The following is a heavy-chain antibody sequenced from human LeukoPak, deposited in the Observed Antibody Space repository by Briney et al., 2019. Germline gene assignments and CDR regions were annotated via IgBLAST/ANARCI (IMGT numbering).Heavy chain of an antibody. Sequence: SQTLSLTCTVSGGSISSGGYYWSWIRQPPGKGLEWIGYIYHSGSTYYNPSLKSRVTISVDRSKNQFSLKLSSVTAADTAVYYCARVGRGYYYDSSGDAIPTTIDYWGQGTLVTVSS. J-gene: IGHJ4*02. V-gene: IGHV4-30-2*01. CDR2: IYHSGST. CDR3: ARVGRGYYYDSSGDAIPTTIDY. CDR1: GGSISSGGYY. D-gene: IGHD3-22*01.